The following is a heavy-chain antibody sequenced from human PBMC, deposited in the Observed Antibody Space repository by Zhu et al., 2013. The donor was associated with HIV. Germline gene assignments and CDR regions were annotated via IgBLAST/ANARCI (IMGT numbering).Heavy chain of an antibody. CDR1: GGSISSSNW. J-gene: IGHJ4*02. CDR2: IYHSGST. D-gene: IGHD2-2*01. V-gene: IGHV4-4*02. CDR3: ARAVPTYCSSTSCARIPYYFDY. Sequence: QVQLQESGPGLVKPSGTLSLTCAVSGGSISSSNWWSWVRQPPGKGLEWIGEIYHSGSTNYNPSLKSRVTISVDKSKNQFSLKLSSVTAADTAVYYCARAVPTYCSSTSCARIPYYFDYWGQGT.